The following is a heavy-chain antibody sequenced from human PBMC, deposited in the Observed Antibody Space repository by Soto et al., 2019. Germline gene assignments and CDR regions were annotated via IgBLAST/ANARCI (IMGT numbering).Heavy chain of an antibody. J-gene: IGHJ6*02. D-gene: IGHD5-18*01. Sequence: ASVNVSCKASGGTFSSYAISCVRQAPGQGLEWMGGIIPIFGTANYAQKFEGRVTMTADESTSTAYMELSSLRSEDTAVYYCASGYRPSHYYYGMDVWGQGTTVTVSS. CDR2: IIPIFGTA. V-gene: IGHV1-69*13. CDR3: ASGYRPSHYYYGMDV. CDR1: GGTFSSYA.